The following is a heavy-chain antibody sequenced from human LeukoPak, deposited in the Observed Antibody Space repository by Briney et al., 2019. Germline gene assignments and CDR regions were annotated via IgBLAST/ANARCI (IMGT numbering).Heavy chain of an antibody. CDR2: INHSGST. CDR3: ASYGSGSYRASDY. V-gene: IGHV4-34*01. D-gene: IGHD3-10*01. J-gene: IGHJ4*02. Sequence: PSETLSLTCAVYGGSFSGYYWSWIRQPPGKGLEWIGEINHSGSTNYNLSLKSRVTISVDTSKNQFSLKLSSVTAADTAVYYCASYGSGSYRASDYWGQGTLVTVSS. CDR1: GGSFSGYY.